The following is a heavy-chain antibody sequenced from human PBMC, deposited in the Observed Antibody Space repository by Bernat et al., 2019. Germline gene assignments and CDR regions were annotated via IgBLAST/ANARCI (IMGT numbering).Heavy chain of an antibody. V-gene: IGHV3-43*01. CDR1: GFTFDDYT. CDR2: ISRDGGST. J-gene: IGHJ4*02. D-gene: IGHD5-24*01. CDR3: AKDVMADPDYYFDY. Sequence: EVQLVESGGVVVQPGGSLRLSCAASGFTFDDYTMHWVRQGPGRGLEWVSLISRDGGSTHYADSVKGRFIISRDNSKNSLYLQMNSLRTEDTALYYCAKDVMADPDYYFDYWGQGTLVTVSS.